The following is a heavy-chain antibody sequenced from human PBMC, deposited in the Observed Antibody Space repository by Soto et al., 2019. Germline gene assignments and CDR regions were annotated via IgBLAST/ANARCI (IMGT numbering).Heavy chain of an antibody. J-gene: IGHJ6*02. Sequence: QVQLVESGGGVVQPGRSLRLSCAASGFTFSSYGMHWVRQAPGKGLEWVAVISYDGSNKYYADSVKGRFTISRDNSKNTLYLQMNSLRAEDTAVYYCAKDRDDYGDYRGPYYYGMDVWGQGTTVTVSS. CDR1: GFTFSSYG. D-gene: IGHD4-17*01. CDR3: AKDRDDYGDYRGPYYYGMDV. V-gene: IGHV3-30*18. CDR2: ISYDGSNK.